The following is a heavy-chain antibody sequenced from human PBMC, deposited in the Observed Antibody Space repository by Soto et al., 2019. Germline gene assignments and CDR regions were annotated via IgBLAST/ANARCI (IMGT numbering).Heavy chain of an antibody. CDR1: GGIFSSFS. CDR2: IIPMTGTP. CDR3: ARGPILPGATSWLDP. Sequence: QVQLVQSGAEVKTPGSSVEVSCKASGGIFSSFSITWVRQVPGHGLEWMGGIIPMTGTPNYAEKFQGRLTLTADASTRTAYLVLSSLNSEDTAVYYCARGPILPGATSWLDPWGQGTVVFVSS. D-gene: IGHD1-1*01. J-gene: IGHJ5*02. V-gene: IGHV1-69*01.